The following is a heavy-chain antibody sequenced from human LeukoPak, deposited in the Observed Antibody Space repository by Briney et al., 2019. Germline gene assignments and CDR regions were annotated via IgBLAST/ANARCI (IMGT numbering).Heavy chain of an antibody. Sequence: PGGSLRLSCAASGFRLSDYYMSWIRQAPGKGLEWVSSISRGGSSIYYADSVKGRFTISRDNAKNSLDLQMNSLRAEDTAVYYCARDQYLDYRGQGTLVTVSS. CDR3: ARDQYLDY. J-gene: IGHJ4*02. CDR2: ISRGGSSI. V-gene: IGHV3-11*01. CDR1: GFRLSDYY.